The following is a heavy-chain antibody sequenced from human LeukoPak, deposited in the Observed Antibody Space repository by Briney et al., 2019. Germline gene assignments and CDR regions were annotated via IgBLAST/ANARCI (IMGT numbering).Heavy chain of an antibody. CDR1: GFTVSSNY. CDR3: ARGGSGWYYFDY. D-gene: IGHD6-19*01. Sequence: GGSLRPSCAASGFTVSSNYMSWVRQAPGKGLEWVSVIYSGGSTYYADSVKGRFTISRDNSKNTLYLQMNSLRAEDTAVYYCARGGSGWYYFDYWGQGTLVTVSS. CDR2: IYSGGST. V-gene: IGHV3-53*01. J-gene: IGHJ4*02.